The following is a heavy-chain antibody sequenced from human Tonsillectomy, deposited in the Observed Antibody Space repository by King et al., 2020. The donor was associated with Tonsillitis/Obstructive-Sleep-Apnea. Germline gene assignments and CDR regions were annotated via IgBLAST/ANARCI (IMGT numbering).Heavy chain of an antibody. CDR1: GFTFTDYY. CDR2: ISSSGSYT. Sequence: VQLVESGGGLVKPGGSLRLSCAASGFTFTDYYMIWIRQAPRKGLEWVSYISSSGSYTNYADSVKGRFTISRDNAKKSLYLQMNSLRAEDTAVYYCARVGTIFRVGWFDPWGQGTLVTVSS. D-gene: IGHD3-3*01. CDR3: ARVGTIFRVGWFDP. J-gene: IGHJ5*02. V-gene: IGHV3-11*05.